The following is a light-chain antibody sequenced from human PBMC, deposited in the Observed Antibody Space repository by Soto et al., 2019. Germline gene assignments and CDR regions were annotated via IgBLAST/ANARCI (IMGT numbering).Light chain of an antibody. CDR1: SSDVGNYNL. J-gene: IGLJ3*02. Sequence: QSVLTQPASVSGSPGQSITISCTGTSSDVGNYNLVSWYQQHPGKAPKLMIYEDNKRPSRVSNRFSGSKSGNTASLTISGLQAEDEADYYCCAYAGSSTGVFGGGTKLTVL. CDR2: EDN. V-gene: IGLV2-23*01. CDR3: CAYAGSSTGV.